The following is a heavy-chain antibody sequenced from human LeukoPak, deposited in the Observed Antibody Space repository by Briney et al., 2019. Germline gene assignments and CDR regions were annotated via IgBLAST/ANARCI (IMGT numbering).Heavy chain of an antibody. CDR2: ISSSSSYI. D-gene: IGHD1-26*01. CDR1: GFTFSSYS. Sequence: GGSLRLSCAASGFTFSSYSMNWVRQAPGKGLEWVSSISSSSSYIYYADSEKGRFTISRDNAKNSLYLQMNSLRAEDTAVYYCARSKNSGSYARPLDYWGQGTLVTVSS. J-gene: IGHJ4*02. CDR3: ARSKNSGSYARPLDY. V-gene: IGHV3-21*01.